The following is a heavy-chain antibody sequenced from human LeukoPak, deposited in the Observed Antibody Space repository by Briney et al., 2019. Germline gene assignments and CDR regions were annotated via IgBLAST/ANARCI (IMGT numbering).Heavy chain of an antibody. CDR2: IYYSGST. CDR1: GGSISSYY. Sequence: SETLSLTCTVSGGSISSYYWSWIRQPPGKGLEWIGYIYYSGSTNYNPSLKSRVTISVDTSKNQFSLKLSSVTAADTAVYYCARDHVDTAMVEAYYYCGMDVWGQGTTVTVSS. J-gene: IGHJ6*02. D-gene: IGHD5-18*01. V-gene: IGHV4-59*12. CDR3: ARDHVDTAMVEAYYYCGMDV.